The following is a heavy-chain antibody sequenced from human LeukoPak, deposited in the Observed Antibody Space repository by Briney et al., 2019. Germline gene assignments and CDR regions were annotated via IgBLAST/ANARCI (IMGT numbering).Heavy chain of an antibody. D-gene: IGHD5-18*01. CDR2: IFYSGST. CDR3: ARDWGAYSYGYFDS. V-gene: IGHV4-61*01. J-gene: IGHJ4*02. CDR1: GGSVSSGSYY. Sequence: SETLSLTCTVSGGSVSSGSYYWSWIRQPPGKGLEWIGFIFYSGSTKYNPSLKSRVTISVDTSKNQFSLKLSSVTAADTAVYYCARDWGAYSYGYFDSWGQGTLVTVSS.